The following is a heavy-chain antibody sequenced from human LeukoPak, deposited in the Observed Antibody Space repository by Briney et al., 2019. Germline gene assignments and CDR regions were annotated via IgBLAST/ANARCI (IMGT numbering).Heavy chain of an antibody. J-gene: IGHJ3*02. CDR3: ARGHSNYVMLHAFDI. V-gene: IGHV4-31*03. Sequence: SQTLSLTCTVSGGSISSGGYYCSWIRQHPGKGLEWIGYIYYSGSTYYNPSLKSRVTISVDTSKNQFSLKLSSVTAADTAVYYCARGHSNYVMLHAFDIWGQGTMVTVSS. CDR2: IYYSGST. CDR1: GGSISSGGYY. D-gene: IGHD4-11*01.